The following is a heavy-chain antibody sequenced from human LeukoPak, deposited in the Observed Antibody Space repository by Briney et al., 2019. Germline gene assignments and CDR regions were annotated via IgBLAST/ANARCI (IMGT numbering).Heavy chain of an antibody. Sequence: GGSLRLSCAASGFTFSSYGMHWVRQAPGKGLEWVAFILYDGSNKYYADSVKGRFTFSRDNSKNTLYLQMNSLRPEDTAVYYCAKEYLEWFPMDVWGKGTKVTISS. CDR2: ILYDGSNK. V-gene: IGHV3-30*02. CDR1: GFTFSSYG. CDR3: AKEYLEWFPMDV. D-gene: IGHD3-9*01. J-gene: IGHJ6*03.